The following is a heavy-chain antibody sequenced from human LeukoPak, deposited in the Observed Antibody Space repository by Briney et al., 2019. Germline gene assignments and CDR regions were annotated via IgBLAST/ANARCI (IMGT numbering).Heavy chain of an antibody. Sequence: SEALSLTCAVYGGSFSGYYWSWIRRPPGKGLEWIGEINHSGSTNYNPSLKSRVTISVDTSKNQFSLKLSSVTAADTAVYYCARGLRRWLRDPFDYWGQGTLVTVSS. CDR1: GGSFSGYY. D-gene: IGHD5-12*01. J-gene: IGHJ4*02. V-gene: IGHV4-34*01. CDR2: INHSGST. CDR3: ARGLRRWLRDPFDY.